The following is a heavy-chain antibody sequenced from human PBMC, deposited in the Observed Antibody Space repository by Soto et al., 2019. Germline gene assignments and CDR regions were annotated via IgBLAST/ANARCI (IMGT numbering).Heavy chain of an antibody. J-gene: IGHJ6*01. CDR2: IYHSGST. D-gene: IGHD3-22*01. Sequence: GKGLEWIGEIYHSGSTNYNPSLKSRVTISVDTSKNQFSLKLSSVTAADTAVYFCAGERGFCDSSGDFAFWG. V-gene: IGHV4-4*01. CDR3: AGERGFCDSSGDFAF.